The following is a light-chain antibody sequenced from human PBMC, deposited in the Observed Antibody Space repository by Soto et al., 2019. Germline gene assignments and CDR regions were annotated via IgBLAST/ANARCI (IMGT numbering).Light chain of an antibody. CDR3: QQYNNWPPVT. CDR1: QSVRGN. Sequence: EIVMTQSPATLSVSPGERATLSCRASQSVRGNLAWYQQKPGQAPRLLIYGASTRATGIPVRFSGSGSVTEFTLTISSLQSEDFALYYCQQYNNWPPVTFGGGTKVEIK. V-gene: IGKV3-15*01. J-gene: IGKJ4*01. CDR2: GAS.